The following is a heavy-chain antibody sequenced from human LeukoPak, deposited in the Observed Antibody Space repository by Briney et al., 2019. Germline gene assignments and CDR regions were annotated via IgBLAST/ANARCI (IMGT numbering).Heavy chain of an antibody. CDR1: GGSISSSY. CDR3: VRWQYCGGNCFFSAFDI. D-gene: IGHD2-21*01. J-gene: IGHJ3*02. CDR2: IHHSENT. Sequence: PSETLSLTCTVSGGSISSSYWSWIRQSPGKGLEWIGYIHHSENTNSSPPLKSRVTISVDTPKNQFSLNLNSVTAADTAMYYCVRWQYCGGNCFFSAFDIWGQGKMVTVSS. V-gene: IGHV4-59*01.